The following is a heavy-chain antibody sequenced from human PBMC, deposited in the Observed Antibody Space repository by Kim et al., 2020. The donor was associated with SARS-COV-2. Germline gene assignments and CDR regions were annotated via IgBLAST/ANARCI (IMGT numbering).Heavy chain of an antibody. Sequence: SQTLSLTCAISGDSVSSNSAAWNWIRQSPSRGLEWLGRTYYRSKWYNDYAVSVKSRITINPDTSKNQFSLQLNSVTPEDTAVYYCARDASSSSWYPPLNYFDYWGQRTLVTVSA. V-gene: IGHV6-1*01. CDR3: ARDASSSSWYPPLNYFDY. D-gene: IGHD6-13*01. CDR1: GDSVSSNSAA. CDR2: TYYRSKWYN. J-gene: IGHJ4*02.